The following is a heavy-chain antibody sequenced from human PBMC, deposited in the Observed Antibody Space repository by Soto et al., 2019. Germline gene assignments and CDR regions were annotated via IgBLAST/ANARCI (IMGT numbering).Heavy chain of an antibody. CDR3: ARDPNYYDSSGYYYHFYDY. CDR2: ISSSSSYI. Sequence: PGGSLRLSCAASGFTFSSYSMNWVRQAPGKGLEWVSSISSSSSYIYYADSVKGRFTISRDNAKNSLYLQMNSLRAEDTAVYYCARDPNYYDSSGYYYHFYDYWGQGTLVTVSS. CDR1: GFTFSSYS. D-gene: IGHD3-22*01. J-gene: IGHJ4*02. V-gene: IGHV3-21*01.